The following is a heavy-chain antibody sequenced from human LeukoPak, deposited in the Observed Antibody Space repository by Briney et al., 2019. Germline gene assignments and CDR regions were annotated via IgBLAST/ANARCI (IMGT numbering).Heavy chain of an antibody. Sequence: ASVKVSCKASGYRFTSYDINWVRQATGRGLEWMGSMSPKGDNTAYAQKFQGRVTMTTDTSTSTAYMELSSLRSDDTAVYYCARALLWSGYGVGYWGQGTLVTVSS. D-gene: IGHD3-3*01. CDR1: GYRFTSYD. CDR2: MSPKGDNT. V-gene: IGHV1-8*01. CDR3: ARALLWSGYGVGY. J-gene: IGHJ4*02.